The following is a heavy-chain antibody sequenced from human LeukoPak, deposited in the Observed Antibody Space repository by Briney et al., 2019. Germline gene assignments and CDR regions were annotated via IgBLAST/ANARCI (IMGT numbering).Heavy chain of an antibody. CDR3: AREYGAYCGGDCYSRAY. CDR1: GGSISSGGYY. V-gene: IGHV4-31*03. J-gene: IGHJ4*02. D-gene: IGHD2-21*02. CDR2: IYYSGST. Sequence: SETLSLTCTVSGGSISSGGYYWSWIRQHPGKGLEWIGYIYYSGSTYYNPSLKSRVTISVDTSKNQFSLKLSSVTAADTAVYYCAREYGAYCGGDCYSRAYWGQGTLVTVSS.